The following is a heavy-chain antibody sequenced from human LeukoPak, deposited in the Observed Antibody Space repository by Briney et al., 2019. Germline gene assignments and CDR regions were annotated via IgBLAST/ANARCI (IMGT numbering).Heavy chain of an antibody. CDR3: ARLDTYNYYYGMDV. CDR2: IYYSGST. CDR1: GGSISSSSYY. V-gene: IGHV4-39*01. Sequence: PSETLSLTCTVSGGSISSSSYYWGWIRQPPGKGLEWIGNIYYSGSTYYNSSLKSRVTISVDTSKNQFSLKLSSVTAADTAVYYCARLDTYNYYYGMDVWGQGATVTVSS. J-gene: IGHJ6*02. D-gene: IGHD5-18*01.